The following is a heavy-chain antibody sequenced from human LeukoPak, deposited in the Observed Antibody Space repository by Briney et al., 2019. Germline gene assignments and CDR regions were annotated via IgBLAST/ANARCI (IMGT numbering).Heavy chain of an antibody. D-gene: IGHD2-15*01. J-gene: IGHJ1*01. CDR3: ARDLKDIVVVVAAYEYFQH. CDR2: INPNSGGT. V-gene: IGHV1-2*02. CDR1: GYTFTGYY. Sequence: VASVKVSCKASGYTFTGYYMHWVRQAPGQGLEWMGWINPNSGGTNYAQKFQGRVTMTRDTSISTAYMELSRLRSDDTAVYYCARDLKDIVVVVAAYEYFQHWGQGTLVTVSS.